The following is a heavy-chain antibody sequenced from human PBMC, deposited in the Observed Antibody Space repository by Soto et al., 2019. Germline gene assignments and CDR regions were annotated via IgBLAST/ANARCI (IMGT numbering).Heavy chain of an antibody. CDR1: GYTFTSHA. Sequence: QVQLVQSGAEVKEPGASVKVSCKASGYTFTSHAISWVRQAPGQGLEWMGWISPYNGNTNYAQKLQCRVTMTTETSTSTAYMELRSLRSDDTAVYYFARINYDTSGYRLDPWGPGTLVTVSS. CDR2: ISPYNGNT. J-gene: IGHJ5*02. V-gene: IGHV1-18*01. CDR3: ARINYDTSGYRLDP. D-gene: IGHD3-22*01.